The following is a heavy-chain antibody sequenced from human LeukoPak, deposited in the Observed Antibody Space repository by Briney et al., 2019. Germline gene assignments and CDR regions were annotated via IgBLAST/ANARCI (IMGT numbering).Heavy chain of an antibody. D-gene: IGHD2-15*01. Sequence: PGGSLRLSCAASGFTFDDYAMHWVRQAPGKGLEWVSGISWNSATIGYADSVKGRFTISRDSAKNSPYLQMDSLRSDDTALYYCAQARKRYCSGATCYYFDYWGQGTLVTVSS. CDR1: GFTFDDYA. V-gene: IGHV3-9*01. CDR3: AQARKRYCSGATCYYFDY. CDR2: ISWNSATI. J-gene: IGHJ4*02.